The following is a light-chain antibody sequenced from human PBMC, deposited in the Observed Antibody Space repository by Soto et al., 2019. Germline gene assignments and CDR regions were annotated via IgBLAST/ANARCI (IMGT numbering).Light chain of an antibody. CDR3: QQRANWHVT. CDR2: GAS. J-gene: IGKJ5*01. V-gene: IGKV3D-20*02. Sequence: IVLTQSPGTLSLSPVETVTLSCMASESVIGNYLAWYQVKPGQAPRLLIYGASRWATDTPDRFSGSGSGTEFTLTISSLEPEDFAVYYCQQRANWHVTFGQGTRLEIK. CDR1: ESVIGNY.